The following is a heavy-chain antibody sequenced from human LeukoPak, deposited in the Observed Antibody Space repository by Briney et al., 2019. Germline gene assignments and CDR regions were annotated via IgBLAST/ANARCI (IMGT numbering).Heavy chain of an antibody. Sequence: ASVKVSCKAAGYTFTNYGVFWVRQAPGQGLEWMAWISALNGNTNYAWDLLGRVTLTTDSSTSTAYMELTGLRSDDTAVYYCARPGITMVRGVIEGNAFDIWGQGTMVTVSS. V-gene: IGHV1-18*01. CDR1: GYTFTNYG. CDR2: ISALNGNT. J-gene: IGHJ3*02. D-gene: IGHD3-10*01. CDR3: ARPGITMVRGVIEGNAFDI.